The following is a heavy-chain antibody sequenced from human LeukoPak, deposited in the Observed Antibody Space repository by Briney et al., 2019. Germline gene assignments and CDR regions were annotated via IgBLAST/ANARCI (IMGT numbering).Heavy chain of an antibody. CDR3: ARGQVPAARGYNWFDP. J-gene: IGHJ5*02. CDR1: SGSFNDYY. V-gene: IGHV4-34*01. Sequence: PSETLSLSCAVYSGSFNDYYWNWIRQPPGKGLEWIGEINHRGDTNYSSSLKSRVTISVDTSKNQFSLRLNSVTAADMGVYYCARGQVPAARGYNWFDPWGQGTLVTVSS. D-gene: IGHD2-2*01. CDR2: INHRGDT.